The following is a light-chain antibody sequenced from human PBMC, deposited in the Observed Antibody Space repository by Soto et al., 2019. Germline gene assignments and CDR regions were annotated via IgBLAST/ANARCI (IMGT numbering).Light chain of an antibody. CDR2: ATS. J-gene: IGKJ1*01. Sequence: DIEVTQTHSTLSGSVGDRVTITCRASQTIISWLTWFQQQPGTAPKPLIYATSTLRSGVPSRFTGSGSGTDFTLTISSLQPEDFATYYCQQANSFPPTFGQGTKVDI. V-gene: IGKV1-12*01. CDR3: QQANSFPPT. CDR1: QTIISW.